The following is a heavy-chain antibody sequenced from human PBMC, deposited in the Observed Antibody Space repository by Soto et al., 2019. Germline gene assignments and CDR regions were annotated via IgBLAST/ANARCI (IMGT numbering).Heavy chain of an antibody. CDR2: ISYDGSNK. CDR3: AKDSRYNSGWAPYYYYGMDG. V-gene: IGHV3-30*18. CDR1: GFTFSSYG. J-gene: IGHJ6*02. Sequence: VQLVESGGGVVQPGRSLRLSCVASGFTFSSYGMHWVRQAPGKGLEWVAVISYDGSNKYYADYVKGRFTISRDNSKNTLYVQMNSLRAADTAVYYCAKDSRYNSGWAPYYYYGMDGWGQGTTVTVSS. D-gene: IGHD6-19*01.